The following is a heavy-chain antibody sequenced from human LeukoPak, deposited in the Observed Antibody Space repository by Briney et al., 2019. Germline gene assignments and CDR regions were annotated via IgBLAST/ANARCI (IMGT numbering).Heavy chain of an antibody. J-gene: IGHJ4*02. CDR3: ARSGYNRFDY. CDR1: GFTFSSYG. Sequence: GGSLRLSCAASGFTFSSYGMHWVRQAPGKGLEWVAFIRYDGSNKYYADSVKGRFTISRDNSKNTLYLQMTSLRAEDTAVYYCARSGYNRFDYWGQGTLVTVSS. V-gene: IGHV3-30*02. D-gene: IGHD5-24*01. CDR2: IRYDGSNK.